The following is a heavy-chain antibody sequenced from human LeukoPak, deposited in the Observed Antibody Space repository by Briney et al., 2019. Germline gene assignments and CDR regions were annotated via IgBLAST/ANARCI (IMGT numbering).Heavy chain of an antibody. J-gene: IGHJ4*02. CDR1: GYTFTGYY. CDR3: ARSPFGGGRWYHTTQFDY. CDR2: INPNSGGT. V-gene: IGHV1-2*06. D-gene: IGHD4-23*01. Sequence: ASVKVSCKASGYTFTGYYMHWVRQAPGQGLEWMGRINPNSGGTNYAQKFQGRVTMTRDTSISTAYMELSRLRSDDTAVYYCARSPFGGGRWYHTTQFDYWGQGTLVTVSS.